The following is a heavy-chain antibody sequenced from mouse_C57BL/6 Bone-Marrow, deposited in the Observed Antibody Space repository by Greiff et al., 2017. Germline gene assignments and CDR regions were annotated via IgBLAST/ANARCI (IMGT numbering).Heavy chain of an antibody. Sequence: EVKLMESGPELVKPGASVKISCKASGYTFTDYNMDWVKQSPGQSLEWIGDINPNNGGTKYNQKFKGKATLTVDKSSSTAYMALRSLTSEDTAVYYCARHVRNSWYFDVWGTGTTVTVSS. D-gene: IGHD2-1*01. CDR1: GYTFTDYN. V-gene: IGHV1-18*01. CDR3: ARHVRNSWYFDV. CDR2: INPNNGGT. J-gene: IGHJ1*03.